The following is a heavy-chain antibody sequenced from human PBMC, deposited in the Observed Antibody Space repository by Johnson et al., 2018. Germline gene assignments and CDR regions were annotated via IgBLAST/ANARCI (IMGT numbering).Heavy chain of an antibody. CDR2: ISYDGSNK. CDR3: PRSGSYYSYYYYMDV. D-gene: IGHD1-26*01. V-gene: IGHV3-30-3*01. CDR1: GFTFSSYA. Sequence: QVQLVESGGGVVQPGRSLRLSCAASGFTFSSYAMHWVRQAPGKGLEWVAVISYDGSNKYYADSVKGRFTISRDNSKKTLYLQMNSLRAEDTAVYYWPRSGSYYSYYYYMDVWGKGTTVTVSS. J-gene: IGHJ6*03.